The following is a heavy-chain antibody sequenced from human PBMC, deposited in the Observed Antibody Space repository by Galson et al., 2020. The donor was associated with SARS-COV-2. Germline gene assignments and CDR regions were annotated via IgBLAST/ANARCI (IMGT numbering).Heavy chain of an antibody. Sequence: SETLSLTCTVSGDSINNNRYYWGWLRQPPGKGLEWIGSIYYRGVTYLNPSHESRVTISVDTSNNQFSLKMNSVTAADTGVYYCAKHGPRIAVAAWFDPWGQGTLVTVSS. J-gene: IGHJ5*02. CDR1: GDSINNNRYY. D-gene: IGHD6-19*01. CDR2: IYYRGVT. V-gene: IGHV4-39*01. CDR3: AKHGPRIAVAAWFDP.